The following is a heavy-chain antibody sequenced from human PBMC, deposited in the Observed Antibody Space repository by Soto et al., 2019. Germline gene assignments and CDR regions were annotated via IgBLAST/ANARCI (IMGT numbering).Heavy chain of an antibody. J-gene: IGHJ5*02. CDR1: GGSISSSSYY. Sequence: SETLSLTCTVSGGSISSSSYYWGWIRQPPGKGLEWIGSIYHSGSTYYNPSLKSRFTISVDTSKNQFSLKLSSVTAADTAVYYCAGHAYFVQQRRVGWFDPWGQGTLVTVSS. CDR3: AGHAYFVQQRRVGWFDP. D-gene: IGHD6-25*01. CDR2: IYHSGST. V-gene: IGHV4-39*01.